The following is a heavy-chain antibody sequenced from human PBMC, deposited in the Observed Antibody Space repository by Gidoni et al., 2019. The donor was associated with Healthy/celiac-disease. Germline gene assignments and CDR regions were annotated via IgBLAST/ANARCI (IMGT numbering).Heavy chain of an antibody. CDR1: GFTFSSYG. CDR2: IWYDGSNK. J-gene: IGHJ4*02. Sequence: QVQLVESGGGVVQPGRSLRLSCAASGFTFSSYGMHWVRQAPGKGLEWVAVIWYDGSNKYYADSVKGRFTISRDNSKNTLYLQMNSLRAEDTAVYYCARDGEGIAAAGVLDYWGQGTLVTVSS. CDR3: ARDGEGIAAAGVLDY. D-gene: IGHD6-13*01. V-gene: IGHV3-33*01.